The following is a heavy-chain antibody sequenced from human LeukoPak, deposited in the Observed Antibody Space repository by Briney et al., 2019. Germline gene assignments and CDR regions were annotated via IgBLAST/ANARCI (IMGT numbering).Heavy chain of an antibody. J-gene: IGHJ6*03. Sequence: PSETLSLTCAVYGGSFSGYYWSWIRQPPGKGLEWIGEINHSGSTNYNPSLKSRVTISVDTSKNQFSLKLSSVTAADTAVYYCARTYYDFWSGYYTYYYYYMDDWGKGTTVTVSS. CDR1: GGSFSGYY. CDR2: INHSGST. CDR3: ARTYYDFWSGYYTYYYYYMDD. D-gene: IGHD3-3*01. V-gene: IGHV4-34*01.